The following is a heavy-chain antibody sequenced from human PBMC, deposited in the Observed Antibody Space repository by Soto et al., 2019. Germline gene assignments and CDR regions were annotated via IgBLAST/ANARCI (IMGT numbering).Heavy chain of an antibody. CDR2: IYYSGST. CDR3: ARVWREGNAFDI. CDR1: GGSISSSY. V-gene: IGHV4-59*01. Sequence: SETLSLTCTVSGGSISSSYWSWIRQPPGKGLEWIGYIYYSGSTNYNPSLKSRVTISVDTSKNQFTLKLSSVTAAYTAVYYCARVWREGNAFDIWGQGTMVTVSS. J-gene: IGHJ3*02. D-gene: IGHD3-3*01.